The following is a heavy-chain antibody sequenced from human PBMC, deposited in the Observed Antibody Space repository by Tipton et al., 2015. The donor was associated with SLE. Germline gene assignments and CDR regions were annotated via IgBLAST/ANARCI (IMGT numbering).Heavy chain of an antibody. Sequence: LRLSCAVYGGSFSGYYWSWIRQPPGKGLEWIGEINHSGSTNYNPPLKSRVTISVDTSKNQFSLKLSSVTAADTAVYYCARTGYSSSWLYFQHWGQGTLVTVSS. CDR1: GGSFSGYY. CDR2: INHSGST. V-gene: IGHV4-34*01. CDR3: ARTGYSSSWLYFQH. D-gene: IGHD6-13*01. J-gene: IGHJ1*01.